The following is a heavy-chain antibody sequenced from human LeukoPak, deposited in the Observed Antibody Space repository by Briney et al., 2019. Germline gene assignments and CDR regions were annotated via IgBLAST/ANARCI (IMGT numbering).Heavy chain of an antibody. CDR3: ARDRHNDILTGYLDY. V-gene: IGHV1-3*01. CDR1: GYTFTSYA. Sequence: ASMKVSCKASGYTFTSYAMHWVRQAPGQRLEWMGWINAGNGNTKYSQKFQGRVTITRDTSASTAYMELSSLRSEDTAVYYCARDRHNDILTGYLDYWGQGTLVTVSS. CDR2: INAGNGNT. D-gene: IGHD3-9*01. J-gene: IGHJ4*02.